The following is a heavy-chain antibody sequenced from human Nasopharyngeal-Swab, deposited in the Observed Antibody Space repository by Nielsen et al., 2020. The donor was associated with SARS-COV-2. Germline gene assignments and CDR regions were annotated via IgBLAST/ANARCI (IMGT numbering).Heavy chain of an antibody. V-gene: IGHV4-4*07. Sequence: SETLSLTCTVSGGSISSYYWSWIRQPAGKGLEWIGRIYTSGSTNYNPSLKSRVTISVDTSKNQFSLKLSSVTAADTAVYYCARGRGVLLWFGPGGRFDYWGQGTLVTVSS. D-gene: IGHD3-10*01. CDR3: ARGRGVLLWFGPGGRFDY. CDR2: IYTSGST. J-gene: IGHJ4*02. CDR1: GGSISSYY.